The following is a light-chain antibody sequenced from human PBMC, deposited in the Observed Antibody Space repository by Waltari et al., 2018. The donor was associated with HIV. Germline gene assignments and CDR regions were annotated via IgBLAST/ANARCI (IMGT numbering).Light chain of an antibody. CDR2: DAS. CDR1: QDIRKY. Sequence: DIQMTQSPSSLSASVGDRVPITCQAIQDIRKYLNWYQQKPGKAPKLLIYDASNLETGVPSRFSGSGSGTDFTFTISSLQPEDIATYYCQQYDNLPFTFGPGTKVDIK. J-gene: IGKJ3*01. CDR3: QQYDNLPFT. V-gene: IGKV1-33*01.